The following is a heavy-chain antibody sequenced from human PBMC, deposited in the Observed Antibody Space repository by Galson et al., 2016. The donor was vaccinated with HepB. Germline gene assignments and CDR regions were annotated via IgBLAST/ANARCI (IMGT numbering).Heavy chain of an antibody. CDR2: LYYSGNT. CDR1: GDSITDGNYY. J-gene: IGHJ4*02. V-gene: IGHV4-39*07. Sequence: SETLSLTCSVSGDSITDGNYYWGWIRRSPGKGLEWLGTLYYSGNTYYNPSLKSRVTISLDTSKNQFSLKVTSMTAADTAVYFCARESSAMSFDYWGQGTLVIVSS. D-gene: IGHD3-10*01. CDR3: ARESSAMSFDY.